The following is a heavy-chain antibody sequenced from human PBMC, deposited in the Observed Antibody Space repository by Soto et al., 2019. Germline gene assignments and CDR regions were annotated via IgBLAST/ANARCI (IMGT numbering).Heavy chain of an antibody. V-gene: IGHV5-10-1*01. J-gene: IGHJ6*02. Sequence: GGSLKISCKGSGYSFTSYWISWVRQMPGKGLEWMGRIDPSDSYTNYSPSFQGHVTISADKSISTAYLQWSSLKASDTAMYYCATETVAGANYYYYGMDVWGQGTTVTVS. CDR2: IDPSDSYT. CDR1: GYSFTSYW. CDR3: ATETVAGANYYYYGMDV. D-gene: IGHD6-19*01.